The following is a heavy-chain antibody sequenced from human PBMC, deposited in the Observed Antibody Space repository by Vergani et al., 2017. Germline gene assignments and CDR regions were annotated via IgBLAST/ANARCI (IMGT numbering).Heavy chain of an antibody. CDR1: GGSISSGDYY. CDR2: IYYSGST. D-gene: IGHD4-11*01. Sequence: QVQLQESGPGLVKPSQTLSLTCTVSGGSISSGDYYWSWIRQPPGKGLEWIGYIYYSGSTYYNPSLKSRVTISVDTSKNQFSLKLSSVTAADTALYYCARGLRDDYSNYARVYYYYYMDVWGKGTTVTVSS. J-gene: IGHJ6*03. CDR3: ARGLRDDYSNYARVYYYYYMDV. V-gene: IGHV4-30-4*01.